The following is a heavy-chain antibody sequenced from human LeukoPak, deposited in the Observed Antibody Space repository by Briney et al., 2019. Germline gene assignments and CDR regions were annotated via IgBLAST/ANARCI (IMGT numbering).Heavy chain of an antibody. CDR2: IGSDGSGT. CDR1: GFSLSGYW. V-gene: IGHV3-74*03. CDR3: AREDFFTPHS. D-gene: IGHD3/OR15-3a*01. Sequence: GGSLRLTCAASGFSLSGYWMHWVRQIPGKGLMWVARIGSDGSGTTYADPVKGRFTISRDNAKNSLFLQMDSLRAEDTAVYFCAREDFFTPHSWGQGTLVTVSS. J-gene: IGHJ4*02.